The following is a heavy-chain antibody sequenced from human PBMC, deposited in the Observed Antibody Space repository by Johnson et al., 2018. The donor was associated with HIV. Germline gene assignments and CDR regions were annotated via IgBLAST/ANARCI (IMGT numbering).Heavy chain of an antibody. CDR1: AFTFSSYA. J-gene: IGHJ3*02. D-gene: IGHD3-16*01. V-gene: IGHV3-20*04. Sequence: VQLVESGGGLVQPGGSLRLSCAASAFTFSSYAMSWVRQAPGKGLEWVSGINWNGDSTGYAASVKGRFTISRDNAKNSLYLQMNSLRAEDTAVYYCASYSRPRAYDYALGSDAFDMWGQGTLVTVSS. CDR2: INWNGDST. CDR3: ASYSRPRAYDYALGSDAFDM.